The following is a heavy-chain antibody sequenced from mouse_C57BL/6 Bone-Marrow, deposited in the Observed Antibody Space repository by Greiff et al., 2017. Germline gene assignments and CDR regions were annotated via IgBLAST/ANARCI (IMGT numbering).Heavy chain of an antibody. CDR3: ARGITTVVNYFDY. V-gene: IGHV1-64*01. CDR2: IHPNSGST. J-gene: IGHJ2*01. CDR1: GYTFTSYW. Sequence: LQQPGAELVKPGASVKLSCKASGYTFTSYWMHWVKQRPGQGLEWIGMIHPNSGSTNYNEKFKSKATLTVDKSSSTAYMQLSSLTSEDSAVYYCARGITTVVNYFDYWGQGTTLTVAS. D-gene: IGHD1-1*01.